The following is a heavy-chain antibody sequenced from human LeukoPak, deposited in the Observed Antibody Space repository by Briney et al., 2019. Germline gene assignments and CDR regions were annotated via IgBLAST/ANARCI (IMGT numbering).Heavy chain of an antibody. Sequence: GGSLRLSCAASGFTFSSYWMHWVRQAPGKELVWVSRINSDGSSTSYADSVKGRFTISRDNAKNTLYLQMNSLRAEDTAVYYCASSTITMVRGVPYYYYGMDVWGQGTTVTVSS. J-gene: IGHJ6*02. V-gene: IGHV3-74*01. CDR1: GFTFSSYW. CDR3: ASSTITMVRGVPYYYYGMDV. CDR2: INSDGSST. D-gene: IGHD3-10*01.